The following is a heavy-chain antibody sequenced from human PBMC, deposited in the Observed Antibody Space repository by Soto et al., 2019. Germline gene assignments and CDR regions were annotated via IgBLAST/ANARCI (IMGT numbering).Heavy chain of an antibody. V-gene: IGHV4-39*01. CDR2: IYYSGST. CDR3: ADLYGDATNWFDP. J-gene: IGHJ5*02. Sequence: SETLSLTYTVSGGSFRSNNYYWGWIRQPPGKGLEWIGSIYYSGSTYYNPSLKSRVTISVDTSKNQFSLKLSSVTAADTAVYYCADLYGDATNWFDPWGQG. CDR1: GGSFRSNNYY. D-gene: IGHD4-17*01.